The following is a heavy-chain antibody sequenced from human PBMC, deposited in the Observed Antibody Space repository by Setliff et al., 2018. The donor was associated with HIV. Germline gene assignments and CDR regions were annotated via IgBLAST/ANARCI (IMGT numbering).Heavy chain of an antibody. V-gene: IGHV1-69*13. J-gene: IGHJ3*02. CDR3: ARDQTGVAAAAFGGGSAWSDEGFDI. D-gene: IGHD6-13*01. CDR2: IIPMYNIP. Sequence: SVKVSCKTSGGTLSNYVITWVRQAPGQGLEWMGMIIPMYNIPAYAQKFQGRVTFAADESTSTAYMELSSLSSEDTAVYYCARDQTGVAAAAFGGGSAWSDEGFDIWGQGTMVT. CDR1: GGTLSNYV.